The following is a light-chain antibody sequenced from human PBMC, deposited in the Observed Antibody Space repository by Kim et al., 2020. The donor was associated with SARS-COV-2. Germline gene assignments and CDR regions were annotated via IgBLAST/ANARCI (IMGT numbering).Light chain of an antibody. V-gene: IGKV1-33*01. CDR3: QQYRYLPIT. CDR2: DAS. J-gene: IGKJ5*01. CDR1: QDITNY. Sequence: DIQMTQSPSSLSASVGDRVTFTCQASQDITNYLNWYQLKPGKAPILLIYDASDLKTGVPSRFSGTGSGINFTFTISSLQPDDIATYYCQQYRYLPITFGQGTRLEIK.